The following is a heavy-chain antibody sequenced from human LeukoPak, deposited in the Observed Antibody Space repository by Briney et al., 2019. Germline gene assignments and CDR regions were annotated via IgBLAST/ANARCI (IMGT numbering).Heavy chain of an antibody. CDR1: GFTFSSNS. V-gene: IGHV3-21*01. CDR3: ARDLN. CDR2: ISSSSSYI. Sequence: GGSLRRSGAASGFTFSSNSRIWVGPAPGKGLEWVSSISSSSSYIYYADSVKGRFTISRDNAKNSLYLQMNSLRAEDTAVYYCARDLNWGQGTLVTVSS. J-gene: IGHJ4*02.